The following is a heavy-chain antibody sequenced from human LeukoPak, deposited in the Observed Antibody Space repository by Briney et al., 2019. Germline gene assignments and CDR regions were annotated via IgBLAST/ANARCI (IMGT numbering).Heavy chain of an antibody. D-gene: IGHD3-16*01. J-gene: IGHJ3*02. CDR2: IRRGTNSYTT. Sequence: GGSLRLSCAASGFTFSDYILDWVRQAPGKGLEWVGRIRRGTNSYTTEYAASVKGRFTISRDDSKNSLYLHMNSLKTEDTAVYHCSRDGGEGGNSAFDIWGQGTMVTVSS. CDR3: SRDGGEGGNSAFDI. CDR1: GFTFSDYI. V-gene: IGHV3-72*01.